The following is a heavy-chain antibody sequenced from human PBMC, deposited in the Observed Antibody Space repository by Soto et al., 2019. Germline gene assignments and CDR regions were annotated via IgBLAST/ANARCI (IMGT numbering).Heavy chain of an antibody. V-gene: IGHV1-18*01. J-gene: IGHJ6*03. D-gene: IGHD3-3*02. CDR1: GYTFTGFD. CDR2: ISAYNGNK. Sequence: QVQLVQSGAEVKKPGASVKVSCKTSGYTFTGFDISWVRQAPGQGLEWMGWISAYNGNKNYAQKLQGKGTMTTDSSTSTAYMELRSLRSDDTAVYYCANAVSHFYSCDYMDVWGKGTTVSVSS. CDR3: ANAVSHFYSCDYMDV.